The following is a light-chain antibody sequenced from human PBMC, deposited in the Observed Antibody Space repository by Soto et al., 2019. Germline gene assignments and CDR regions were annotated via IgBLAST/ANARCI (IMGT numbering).Light chain of an antibody. CDR3: LQDYNYPWT. Sequence: SQMTQSTATLSSSVGGIVTITCRARQNIRSRLAWFQQKPGKAPKLLIYAASSLQSGVPSRFSGSGSGTDFTPTISSLQPEDFATYYCLQDYNYPWTVGQGTQ. V-gene: IGKV1-6*01. CDR1: QNIRSR. CDR2: AAS. J-gene: IGKJ1*01.